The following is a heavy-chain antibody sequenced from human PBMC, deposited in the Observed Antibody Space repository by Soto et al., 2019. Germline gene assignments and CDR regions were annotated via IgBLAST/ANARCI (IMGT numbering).Heavy chain of an antibody. J-gene: IGHJ4*02. CDR3: ARRGYSGYDFDY. Sequence: ASVKVSCKTSDYTFTNYDISWVRQAPGQGLEWMGWISAYNGNTNYAQKLQGRVTMTTDTSTSTAYVELRSLRSDDTAVYYCARRGYSGYDFDYCGQGTLVTVSS. CDR1: DYTFTNYD. D-gene: IGHD5-12*01. V-gene: IGHV1-18*01. CDR2: ISAYNGNT.